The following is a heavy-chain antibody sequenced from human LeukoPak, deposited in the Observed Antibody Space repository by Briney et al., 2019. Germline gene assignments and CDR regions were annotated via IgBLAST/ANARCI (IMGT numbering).Heavy chain of an antibody. V-gene: IGHV3-30*18. D-gene: IGHD3-16*01. CDR2: ISYDGSNK. CDR3: AKDHGGAFDY. J-gene: IGHJ4*02. CDR1: GFTFSSYG. Sequence: GRSLRLSCAASGFTFSSYGMRWVRQAPGKGLEWVAVISYDGSNKYYADSVKGRFTISRDNSKNTLYLQMNSLRAEDTAVYYCAKDHGGAFDYWGQGTLVTVSS.